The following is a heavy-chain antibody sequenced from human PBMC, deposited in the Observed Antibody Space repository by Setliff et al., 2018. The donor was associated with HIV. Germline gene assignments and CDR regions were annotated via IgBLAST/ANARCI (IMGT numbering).Heavy chain of an antibody. CDR1: GFTFSSYA. J-gene: IGHJ3*02. D-gene: IGHD6-19*01. CDR3: ARHSDWYGNDAFDI. CDR2: ISSNGGST. V-gene: IGHV3-64*04. Sequence: GGSLRLSCSASGFTFSSYAMHWVRQAPGKGLEYVSAISSNGGSTYYADSVKGRFTISRDNAKNTLYLQMNSLRGEDTAVYYCARHSDWYGNDAFDIWGQGTRVTVSS.